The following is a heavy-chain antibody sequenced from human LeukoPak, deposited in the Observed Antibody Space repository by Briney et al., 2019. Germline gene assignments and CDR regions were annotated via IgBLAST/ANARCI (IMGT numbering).Heavy chain of an antibody. CDR3: ARGSGERGIAAAAKQVGNWFDP. D-gene: IGHD6-13*01. CDR1: GGSISSYY. Sequence: SETLSLTCTVSGGSISSYYWSWIRQPPGKGLEWIGYIYYSGSTNYNPSLKSRVTISVDTSKNQFSLKLSSVPAADTAVYYCARGSGERGIAAAAKQVGNWFDPWGQGTLVTVSS. J-gene: IGHJ5*02. V-gene: IGHV4-59*01. CDR2: IYYSGST.